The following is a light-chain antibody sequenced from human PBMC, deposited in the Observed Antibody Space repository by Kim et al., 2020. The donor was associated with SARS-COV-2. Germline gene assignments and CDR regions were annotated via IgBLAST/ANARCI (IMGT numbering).Light chain of an antibody. Sequence: ASVGDRVTITCRASQGISNYLGWYQQKPGQAPKLLIYESSTLQSGVPPRFSGSGSGTHFTLTIISLQPEDVGTYYCQKYDNAPLTFGGGTKVDIK. CDR2: ESS. J-gene: IGKJ4*01. CDR3: QKYDNAPLT. V-gene: IGKV1-27*01. CDR1: QGISNY.